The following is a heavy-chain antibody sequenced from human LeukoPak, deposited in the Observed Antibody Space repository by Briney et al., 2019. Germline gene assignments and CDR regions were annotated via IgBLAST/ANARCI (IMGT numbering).Heavy chain of an antibody. V-gene: IGHV5-51*01. Sequence: GESLKISCKGSGYTYTKSWIAWVRQLPGNGLALMGIIYPVDSETRYSPSFQGQVTISVDKSISTAYLQWSSLKASDTAMYYCARQGCTTTSCHTIDYWGQGTPVTVSS. D-gene: IGHD2-2*02. J-gene: IGHJ4*02. CDR3: ARQGCTTTSCHTIDY. CDR2: IYPVDSET. CDR1: GYTYTKSW.